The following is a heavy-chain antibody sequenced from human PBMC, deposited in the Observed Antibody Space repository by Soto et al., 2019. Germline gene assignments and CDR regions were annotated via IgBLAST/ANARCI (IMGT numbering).Heavy chain of an antibody. J-gene: IGHJ3*02. Sequence: GGSLRLSCAASGFTFDDYAMHWVRQAPGKGLEWVSGISWNSGSIGYADSVKGRFTISRDNAKNSLYLQMNSLRAEDTALDYCAKGYRIAARPHHDAFDIWGQGTMVTVSS. CDR1: GFTFDDYA. D-gene: IGHD6-6*01. CDR3: AKGYRIAARPHHDAFDI. V-gene: IGHV3-9*01. CDR2: ISWNSGSI.